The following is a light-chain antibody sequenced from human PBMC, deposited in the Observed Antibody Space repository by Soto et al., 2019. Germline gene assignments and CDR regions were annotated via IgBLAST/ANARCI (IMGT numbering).Light chain of an antibody. CDR3: EIWDSNTYVV. CDR1: SGHSSYI. CDR2: IEGSGSY. V-gene: IGLV4-60*03. Sequence: QPVLTQSSSASASLGSSVTLTCTLSSGHSSYIIAWHQQQPGKAPRYLMNIEGSGSYNKGSGVPDRFSGSSSGADRDLTISNLQSEDEADYYCEIWDSNTYVVFGGGTKLTVL. J-gene: IGLJ2*01.